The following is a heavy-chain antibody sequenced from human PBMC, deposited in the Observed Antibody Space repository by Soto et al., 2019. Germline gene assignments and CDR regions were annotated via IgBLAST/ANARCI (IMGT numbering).Heavy chain of an antibody. CDR3: ARDAHAHFYY. CDR2: IKQDGGEK. Sequence: GGSLRLSCAASGFTFSNYWMSWVRQAPGRGLEWVVSIKQDGGEKYYMDSVKGRFTISKDNAKNSLYLQLNSLRAGDTAVYYCARDAHAHFYYWGQGT. V-gene: IGHV3-7*01. J-gene: IGHJ4*02. CDR1: GFTFSNYW.